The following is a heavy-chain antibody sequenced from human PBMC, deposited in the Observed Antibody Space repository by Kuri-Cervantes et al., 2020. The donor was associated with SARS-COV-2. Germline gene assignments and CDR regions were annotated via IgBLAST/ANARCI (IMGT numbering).Heavy chain of an antibody. CDR3: AREDLGYCSSTSCYSKDSYYGMDV. CDR2: ISAYNGYT. D-gene: IGHD2-2*02. J-gene: IGHJ6*02. CDR1: GYTFTNYA. Sequence: ASVKVSCKSSGYTFTNYAISWVRQAPGQGLEWMGWISAYNGYTNYAQKFQGRVTMTTDTSTNTAYMELRSLRSDDTAVYYCAREDLGYCSSTSCYSKDSYYGMDVWGQGTTGTVSS. V-gene: IGHV1-18*01.